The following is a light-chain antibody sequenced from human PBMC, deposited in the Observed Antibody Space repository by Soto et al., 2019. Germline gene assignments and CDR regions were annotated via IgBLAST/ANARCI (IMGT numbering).Light chain of an antibody. CDR3: QQYDNSLPLSP. Sequence: ERVITRAPASLAVSPGDSDTLSCRSIQSVNNYLAWYQQKAGQAPRLLILGASTRASGIPAKFSGSGSGTEFTLSIGSLQAEDLAINHCQQYDNSLPLSPFAQGPKVDI. V-gene: IGKV3-15*01. J-gene: IGKJ2*01. CDR1: QSVNNY. CDR2: GAS.